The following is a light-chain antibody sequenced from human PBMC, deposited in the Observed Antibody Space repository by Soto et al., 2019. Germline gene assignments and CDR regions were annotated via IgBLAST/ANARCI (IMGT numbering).Light chain of an antibody. CDR1: SSNIGSNT. V-gene: IGLV1-44*01. J-gene: IGLJ2*01. Sequence: HSVLTQPPSASGTPGQRVTISCSGSSSNIGSNTVNWYQQLPGTAPKLLIYSNNQRPSGVPDRFSGSKSVTSASLAISGLQSEDEADYYCAAWDDSLNVFVFGGGTKLTVL. CDR3: AAWDDSLNVFV. CDR2: SNN.